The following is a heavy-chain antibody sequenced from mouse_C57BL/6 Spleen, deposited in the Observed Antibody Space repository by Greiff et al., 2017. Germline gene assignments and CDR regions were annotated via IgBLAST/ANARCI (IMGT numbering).Heavy chain of an antibody. Sequence: QVQLQQSGAELVKPGASVKISCKASGYAFSSYWMNWVKQRPGKGLEWIGQIYPGDGDTNYNGKFKGKATLTADKSSSTAYMQLSSLTSEDSAVYFCARWRDYENYAMDYWGQGTSVTVSS. V-gene: IGHV1-80*01. J-gene: IGHJ4*01. CDR2: IYPGDGDT. CDR1: GYAFSSYW. D-gene: IGHD2-4*01. CDR3: ARWRDYENYAMDY.